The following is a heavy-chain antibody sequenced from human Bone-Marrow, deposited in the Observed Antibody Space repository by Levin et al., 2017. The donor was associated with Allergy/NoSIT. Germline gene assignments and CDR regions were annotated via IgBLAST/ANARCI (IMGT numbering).Heavy chain of an antibody. J-gene: IGHJ4*02. CDR2: SSFDGNNK. CDR1: GFSLSTFA. V-gene: IGHV3-30*03. D-gene: IGHD1-26*01. CDR3: ARSFERMGDFDS. Sequence: GGSLRLSCSASGFSLSTFAMHWVRQAPGKGLEWVALSSFDGNNKDYADSVRGRFTISRDNSKNTLSLQMNGLRHEDTALDYCARSFERMGDFDSWGPGTLVTVSS.